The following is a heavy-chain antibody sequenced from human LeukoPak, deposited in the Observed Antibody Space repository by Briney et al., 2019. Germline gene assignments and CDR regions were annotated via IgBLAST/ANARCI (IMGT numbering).Heavy chain of an antibody. D-gene: IGHD5-18*01. V-gene: IGHV1-2*02. J-gene: IGHJ4*02. CDR1: GYTFTDYY. Sequence: ASVKVSCKASGYTFTDYYIHWVRQAPGQGLEWMGWINPNSGGTNYAQKFQGRVTMTRDTSISTAYMELSRLRSDDTAVYYCARDPPGVGYSYGWDFDYWGQGTLVTVSS. CDR3: ARDPPGVGYSYGWDFDY. CDR2: INPNSGGT.